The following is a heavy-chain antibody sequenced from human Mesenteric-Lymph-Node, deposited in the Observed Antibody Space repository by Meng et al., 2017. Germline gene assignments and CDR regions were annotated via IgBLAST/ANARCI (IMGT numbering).Heavy chain of an antibody. CDR3: ARGYYDSSGYGYWYFDL. CDR2: INHSGST. CDR1: GGSFSGYY. D-gene: IGHD3-22*01. Sequence: VPLKQWGAGLLKPSETLSLTCAVYGGSFSGYYWSWIRQPPGKGLEWIGEINHSGSTNYNPSLKSRVTISVDTSKNQFSLKLSSVTAADTAVYYCARGYYDSSGYGYWYFDLWGRGTLVTVSS. V-gene: IGHV4-34*01. J-gene: IGHJ2*01.